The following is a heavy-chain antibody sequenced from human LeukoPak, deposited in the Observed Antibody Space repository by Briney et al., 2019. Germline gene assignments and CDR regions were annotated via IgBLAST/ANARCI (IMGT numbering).Heavy chain of an antibody. V-gene: IGHV3-23*01. D-gene: IGHD3-22*01. J-gene: IGHJ4*02. Sequence: GGSLRLSCVSSGFSFNYYAMSWVRHPPGKGLEWVSSISGSGGSTHYADSVKGRFTVSRDKTKSMLYLQMTSLRAEDTAVYYCAKSSYYDSAGYYREYYFDYWGQGTLVTVSS. CDR2: ISGSGGST. CDR3: AKSSYYDSAGYYREYYFDY. CDR1: GFSFNYYA.